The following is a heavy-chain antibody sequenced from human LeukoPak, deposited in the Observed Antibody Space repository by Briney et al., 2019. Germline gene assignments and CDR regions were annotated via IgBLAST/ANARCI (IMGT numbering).Heavy chain of an antibody. CDR2: IYYSGST. V-gene: IGHV4-59*01. Sequence: SETLSLTCTVSGGSISSYYWSWIRQPPGKGLEWIGYIYYSGSTNYNPPLKSRVTISVDTSKNQFSLKLSSVTAADTAVYYCARGSITMVRGVIDYWGQGTLVTVSS. J-gene: IGHJ4*02. CDR1: GGSISSYY. CDR3: ARGSITMVRGVIDY. D-gene: IGHD3-10*01.